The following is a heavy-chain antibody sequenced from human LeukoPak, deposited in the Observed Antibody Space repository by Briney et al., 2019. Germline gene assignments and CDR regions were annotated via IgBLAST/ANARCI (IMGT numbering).Heavy chain of an antibody. CDR3: AKAPRRVAYFGYGMDV. Sequence: PGGSLRPSCAASGFTFSTYWMHWVRQTPGKGLEWVSAISGSGGSTYYADSVKGRFTISRDNSKNTLYLQMNSLRAEDTAVYYCAKAPRRVAYFGYGMDVWGQGTTVTVSS. V-gene: IGHV3-23*01. CDR2: ISGSGGST. D-gene: IGHD2-21*01. J-gene: IGHJ6*02. CDR1: GFTFSTYW.